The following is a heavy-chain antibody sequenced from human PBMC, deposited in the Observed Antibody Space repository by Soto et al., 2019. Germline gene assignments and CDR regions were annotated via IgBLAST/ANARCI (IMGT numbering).Heavy chain of an antibody. J-gene: IGHJ4*02. CDR3: ARGGVSTRTFDS. CDR1: GYNFAGYW. D-gene: IGHD1-1*01. V-gene: IGHV5-51*01. Sequence: GESLKISCKGSGYNFAGYWIAWVRQMPGKGLELMGIIYPSDSDTRYRPSFQGQVTISADKSTSSAYLQWSSLRASDTAMYYCARGGVSTRTFDSWGQGTRVTVSS. CDR2: IYPSDSDT.